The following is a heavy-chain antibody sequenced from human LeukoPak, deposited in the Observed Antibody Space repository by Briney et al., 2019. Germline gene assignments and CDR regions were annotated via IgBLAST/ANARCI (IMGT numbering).Heavy chain of an antibody. CDR1: GYTFTGYY. D-gene: IGHD3-9*01. CDR3: ATGPDILTGYFGHYGMDV. Sequence: ASVKVSCKASGYTFTGYYMHWVRQAPGQGLEWMGWINPSSGGTNYAQKFQGRVTMTRDTSISTAYMELSRLRSDDTAVYYCATGPDILTGYFGHYGMDVWGQGTTVTVSS. V-gene: IGHV1-2*02. J-gene: IGHJ6*02. CDR2: INPSSGGT.